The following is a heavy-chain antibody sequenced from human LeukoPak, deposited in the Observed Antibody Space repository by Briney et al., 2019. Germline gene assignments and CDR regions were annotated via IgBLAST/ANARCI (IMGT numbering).Heavy chain of an antibody. CDR1: GYTFTGYH. J-gene: IGHJ3*02. V-gene: IGHV1-2*02. CDR3: SISTGVDAFDI. Sequence: GASVKVSCKASGYTFTGYHMHWVRQAPGQGLEWMGWINPNSGGTNYAQKFQGRVTMTRDTSISTAYMELSRLRSDDTAVYYCSISTGVDAFDIWGQGTMVTVSS. D-gene: IGHD3-10*01. CDR2: INPNSGGT.